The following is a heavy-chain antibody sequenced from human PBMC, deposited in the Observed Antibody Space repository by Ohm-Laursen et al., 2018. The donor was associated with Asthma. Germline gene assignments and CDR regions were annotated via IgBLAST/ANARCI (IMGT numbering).Heavy chain of an antibody. Sequence: GASVKVSCKASGYTFTSYAMNWVRQAPGQGLEWMGWINTNTGNPTYAQGFTGRFVFSLDTSVSTAYLQISSLKAEDTAVYYCARDSAGSSWYFAYGMDVWGQGTTVTVSS. J-gene: IGHJ6*02. D-gene: IGHD6-13*01. CDR3: ARDSAGSSWYFAYGMDV. CDR2: INTNTGNP. CDR1: GYTFTSYA. V-gene: IGHV7-4-1*02.